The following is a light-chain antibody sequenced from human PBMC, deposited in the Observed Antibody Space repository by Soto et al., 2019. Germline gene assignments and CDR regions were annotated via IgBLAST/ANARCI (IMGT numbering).Light chain of an antibody. V-gene: IGLV2-14*01. CDR3: SSYTSSTTLI. J-gene: IGLJ2*01. CDR1: SSDIGGYNY. Sequence: QSVLTQPASVSGSPGQSITISCTGTSSDIGGYNYVSWYQQNPGKAPKLMIYNVSNRPSGVSNRFSASKSGNTASLTISGLQAEDEADYYCSSYTSSTTLIFGGGTK. CDR2: NVS.